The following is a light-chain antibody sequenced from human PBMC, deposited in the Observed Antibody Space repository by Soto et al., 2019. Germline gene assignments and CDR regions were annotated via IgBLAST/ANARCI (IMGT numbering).Light chain of an antibody. CDR1: QIVSSNY. Sequence: EIVLTQSPGTLSVSPGERATLSCRASQIVSSNYFAWYQQKPGQAPRLLIYGASSSAAGIPDRLSGSGSGTDFTLSISSLETDDFAAYYRQQYVSPPPYTFGQGTQLEIK. CDR3: QQYVSPPPYT. V-gene: IGKV3-20*01. CDR2: GAS. J-gene: IGKJ2*01.